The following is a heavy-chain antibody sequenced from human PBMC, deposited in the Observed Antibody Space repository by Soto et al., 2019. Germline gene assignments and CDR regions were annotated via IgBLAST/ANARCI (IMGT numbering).Heavy chain of an antibody. CDR3: ARDRTPLVVVAATTYFDY. CDR2: ISSSSSTI. D-gene: IGHD2-15*01. V-gene: IGHV3-48*02. Sequence: PGGSLRLSCAASGFTFISYSMNWVRQAPGKGLEWVSYISSSSSTIYYADSVKGRFTISRDNAKNSLYLQMNSLRDEDTAVYYCARDRTPLVVVAATTYFDYWGQGTLVTVSS. J-gene: IGHJ4*02. CDR1: GFTFISYS.